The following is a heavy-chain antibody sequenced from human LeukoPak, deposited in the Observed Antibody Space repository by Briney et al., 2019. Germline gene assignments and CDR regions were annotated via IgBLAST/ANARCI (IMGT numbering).Heavy chain of an antibody. CDR3: ARDSPIAVAGTYSDY. D-gene: IGHD6-19*01. CDR1: GFTFSSYE. CDR2: ISSSGSTI. Sequence: PGGSLRLSCAASGFTFSSYEMNWVRQARGKGLEWVSYISSSGSTIYYADSVKGRFTISRDNAKNSLYLQMNSLRAEDTAVYYCARDSPIAVAGTYSDYWGQGTLVTVYS. J-gene: IGHJ4*02. V-gene: IGHV3-48*03.